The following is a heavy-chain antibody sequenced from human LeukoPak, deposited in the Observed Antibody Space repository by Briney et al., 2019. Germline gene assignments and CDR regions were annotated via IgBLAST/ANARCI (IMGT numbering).Heavy chain of an antibody. J-gene: IGHJ4*02. CDR2: ISGSGGST. Sequence: GGSLRLSCAASGFTFSSYAMSWVRQAPGKGLEWVSAISGSGGSTYYADSVKGRFTISRDNSKNTLYLQMNSLRAEDTAVYYCAKARGYYYDSKLPAYFDYWGQGTLVTVSS. V-gene: IGHV3-23*01. CDR1: GFTFSSYA. D-gene: IGHD3-22*01. CDR3: AKARGYYYDSKLPAYFDY.